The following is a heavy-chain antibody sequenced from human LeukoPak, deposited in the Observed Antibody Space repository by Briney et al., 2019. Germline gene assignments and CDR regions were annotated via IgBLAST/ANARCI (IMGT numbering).Heavy chain of an antibody. CDR1: GYSFTGYW. J-gene: IGHJ4*02. CDR2: IYPGDSDT. Sequence: GESLKISCKGSGYSFTGYWIGWVRRMPGKGLEWMGIIYPGDSDTRYSPSFQGQVTISADKSISTAYLQWSSLKASDTAMYYCARLRGYSPGGEGFYFDYWGQGTLVTVSS. D-gene: IGHD5-18*01. CDR3: ARLRGYSPGGEGFYFDY. V-gene: IGHV5-51*01.